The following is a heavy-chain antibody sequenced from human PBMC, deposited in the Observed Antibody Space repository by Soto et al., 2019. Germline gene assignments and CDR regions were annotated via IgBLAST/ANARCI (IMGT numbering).Heavy chain of an antibody. D-gene: IGHD1-1*01. J-gene: IGHJ6*02. CDR1: GGTFTSYI. CDR2: IVPKFGTT. CDR3: ARGRDDRFGRHYFGLDV. V-gene: IGHV1-69*12. Sequence: QVRLVQSGAEVKKPWSSVKVSWKGSGGTFTSYIITWVRHAPGQGLEWVGGIVPKFGTTNYAQKFQGRVTVTADDSSIIVYLEWSNRGSEDTVVSYWARGRDDRFGRHYFGLDVWGQGTTVTVS.